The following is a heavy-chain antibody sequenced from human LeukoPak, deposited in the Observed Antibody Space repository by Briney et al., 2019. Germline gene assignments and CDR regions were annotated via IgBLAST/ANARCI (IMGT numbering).Heavy chain of an antibody. CDR2: INWNGGST. CDR1: GFTFDDYG. J-gene: IGHJ6*03. CDR3: ARGKATMVRGVIKKYYYMDV. V-gene: IGHV3-20*04. Sequence: GGSLRLSCAASGFTFDDYGMSWVRQAPGKGLEWVSGINWNGGSTGYADSVKGRFTISRDNAKNSLYLQMNSLRAEDTAVYYCARGKATMVRGVIKKYYYMDVWGKGTTVTVSS. D-gene: IGHD3-10*01.